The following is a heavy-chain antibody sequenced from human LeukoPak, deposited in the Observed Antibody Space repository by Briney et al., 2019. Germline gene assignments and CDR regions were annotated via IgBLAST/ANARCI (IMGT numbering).Heavy chain of an antibody. CDR2: INTNTGNP. Sequence: GASVKVSCKAYGYTFTSYAMNWVRQAPGQGLEWMGWINTNTGNPTHAQGFTGRIVFSLDTSVSTAYLQISSLKAEDSAVYYCAKNGLGAVVKTDWGQGTLVTVSS. CDR1: GYTFTSYA. D-gene: IGHD3-22*01. J-gene: IGHJ4*02. V-gene: IGHV7-4-1*02. CDR3: AKNGLGAVVKTD.